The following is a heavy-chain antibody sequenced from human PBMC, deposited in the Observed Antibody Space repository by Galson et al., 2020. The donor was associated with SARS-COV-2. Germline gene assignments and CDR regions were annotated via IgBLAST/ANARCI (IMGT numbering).Heavy chain of an antibody. D-gene: IGHD4-17*01. J-gene: IGHJ4*02. Sequence: SQTLSLTCAISGDTVSNNGGAWNWIRQSPPRGLEWLGRTYYRSKWYNDYAVSVKGRITINPDTSKNQFSLQLNSVTPDDAAVYYCARDGYGDFYFDHWGQGTLVTVSS. CDR1: GDTVSNNGGA. CDR3: ARDGYGDFYFDH. CDR2: TYYRSKWYN. V-gene: IGHV6-1*01.